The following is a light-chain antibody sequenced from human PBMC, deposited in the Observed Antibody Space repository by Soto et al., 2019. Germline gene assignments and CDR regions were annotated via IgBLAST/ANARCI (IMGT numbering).Light chain of an antibody. V-gene: IGKV1-13*02. CDR3: PQFNSYPWT. Sequence: AIQLTQSPSSLTASVGDRVPITCRASQGISSALAWYQQKPGKAPKLLIYDASSLESGVPSRFSGSGSGTDFTRTISSLQPEDFATYYCPQFNSYPWTFGQGTKVEIK. J-gene: IGKJ1*01. CDR2: DAS. CDR1: QGISSA.